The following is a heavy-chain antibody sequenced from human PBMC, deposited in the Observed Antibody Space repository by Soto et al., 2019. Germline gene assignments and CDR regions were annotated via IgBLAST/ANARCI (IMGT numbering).Heavy chain of an antibody. D-gene: IGHD2-2*01. CDR3: ARERYQVISDGMDV. Sequence: QVQLVQSGADVKTPGASVRVSCKASGYTFTGYYVHWVREAPGKGLEWMGWINPETGGTSYAQKFQGRVTLSRDTSINTAYLELSRLRFDDAYVYFCARERYQVISDGMDVWGQGTTVTVSS. J-gene: IGHJ6*02. CDR2: INPETGGT. V-gene: IGHV1-2*02. CDR1: GYTFTGYY.